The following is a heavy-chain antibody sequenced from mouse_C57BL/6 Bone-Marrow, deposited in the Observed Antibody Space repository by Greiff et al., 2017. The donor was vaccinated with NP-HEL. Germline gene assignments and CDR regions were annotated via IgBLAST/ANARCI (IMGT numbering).Heavy chain of an antibody. CDR1: GYTFTSYW. Sequence: VQLQQPGAELVKPGASVKLSCKASGYTFTSYWMHWVKQRPGQGLEWIGMIHPISGSTNYNEKFKSKATLTVDKSSSTAYMQLSSLTSEDSAVYYCARSGYYVRYFDVWGTGTTVTVSS. V-gene: IGHV1-64*01. D-gene: IGHD2-3*01. J-gene: IGHJ1*03. CDR2: IHPISGST. CDR3: ARSGYYVRYFDV.